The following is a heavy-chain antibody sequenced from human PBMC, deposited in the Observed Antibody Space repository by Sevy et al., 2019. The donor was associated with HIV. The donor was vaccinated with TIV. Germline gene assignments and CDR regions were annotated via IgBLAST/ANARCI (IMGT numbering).Heavy chain of an antibody. Sequence: GGSLRLSCAASGFTFSSYWMSWVRQAPGKGLEWVVNIKQDGSEKYYVDSVKGRFTISRDNAKNSLYLQMNSLRAEDTAVYYCARMHCSGGSCYPYDAFDIWGQGTMVTVSS. J-gene: IGHJ3*02. D-gene: IGHD2-15*01. V-gene: IGHV3-7*01. CDR2: IKQDGSEK. CDR3: ARMHCSGGSCYPYDAFDI. CDR1: GFTFSSYW.